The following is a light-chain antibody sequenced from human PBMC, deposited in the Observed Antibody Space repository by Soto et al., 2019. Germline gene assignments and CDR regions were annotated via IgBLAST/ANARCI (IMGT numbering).Light chain of an antibody. J-gene: IGKJ4*01. CDR3: QQGSNWPPGLT. CDR2: DAS. V-gene: IGKV3-11*01. Sequence: EIVLTQSPATLSLSPGERATLSCRASQSVSSFLAWYQQKPGQAPRLLIYDASIRATGIPARFSGSGSGTDFTLTISSLEPEEFAVYYCQQGSNWPPGLTFGGGTKVEIK. CDR1: QSVSSF.